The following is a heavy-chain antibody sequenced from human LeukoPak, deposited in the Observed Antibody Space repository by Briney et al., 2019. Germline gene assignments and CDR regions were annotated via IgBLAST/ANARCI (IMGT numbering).Heavy chain of an antibody. CDR3: AHLYGSGSSLNY. D-gene: IGHD3-10*01. CDR2: IYWDDDK. J-gene: IGHJ4*02. CDR1: GFSLSTSGVG. V-gene: IGHV2-5*02. Sequence: SGPTLVKPTQTLTLTCTFSGFSLSTSGVGVGWIRQPPGKALEWLALIYWDDDKRYSPSLKSRLTITKDTSKNQVVLTMTNMDPEDTATYYCAHLYGSGSSLNYWGQGTLVTVSS.